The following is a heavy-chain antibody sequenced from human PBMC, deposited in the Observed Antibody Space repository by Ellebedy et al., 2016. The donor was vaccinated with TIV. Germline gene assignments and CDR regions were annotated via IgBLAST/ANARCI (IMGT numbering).Heavy chain of an antibody. D-gene: IGHD4/OR15-4a*01. CDR3: ARGTYGGSDIFDY. CDR2: IYPGDSDT. J-gene: IGHJ4*02. V-gene: IGHV5-51*01. CDR1: GYSFTSYW. Sequence: GGSLRLXXKGSGYSFTSYWIGWVRQMPGKGLEWMGIIYPGDSDTRYSPSFQGQVTISADKSISTAYLQWSSLKASDTAMYYCARGTYGGSDIFDYWGQGTLVTVSS.